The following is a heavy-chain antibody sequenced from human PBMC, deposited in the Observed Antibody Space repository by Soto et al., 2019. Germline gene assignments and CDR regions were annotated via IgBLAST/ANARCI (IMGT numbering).Heavy chain of an antibody. CDR1: GFTFSNAW. J-gene: IGHJ4*02. D-gene: IGHD2-8*01. CDR2: IKSKTDGGTT. V-gene: IGHV3-15*07. Sequence: GGSLRLSCAASGFTFSNAWMNWVRQAPGKGLEWVGRIKSKTDGGTTDYAAPVKGRFTISRDDSKNTLYLQMNSLKTEDTAVYYCTTGHPQGGDIVLMVYDYYFDYWGQGTLVTVSS. CDR3: TTGHPQGGDIVLMVYDYYFDY.